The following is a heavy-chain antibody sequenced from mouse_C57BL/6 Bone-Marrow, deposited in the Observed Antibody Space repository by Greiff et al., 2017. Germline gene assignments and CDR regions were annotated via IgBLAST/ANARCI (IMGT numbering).Heavy chain of an antibody. V-gene: IGHV5-17*01. Sequence: EVHLVESGGGLVKPGGSLKLSCAASGFTFSDYGMHWVRQAPEKGLEWVAYISSGSSTIYYADTVKGRFTISRDNAKTTLFLQMTSLRSEDTAMYYCASSYSVNAMDYWGQGTSVTVSS. CDR3: ASSYSVNAMDY. D-gene: IGHD2-12*01. CDR2: ISSGSSTI. CDR1: GFTFSDYG. J-gene: IGHJ4*01.